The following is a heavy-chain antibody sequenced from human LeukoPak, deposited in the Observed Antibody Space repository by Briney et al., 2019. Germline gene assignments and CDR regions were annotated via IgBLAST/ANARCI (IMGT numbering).Heavy chain of an antibody. Sequence: SETLSLTCAVYGGSFSGYYWSWIRQPPGKGLEWTGEINHSGSTNYNPSLKSRVTISVDTSKNQFSLKLSSVTAADTAVYYCARGGTTFWSGSYYYYYYGMDVWGQGTTVTVSS. CDR3: ARGGTTFWSGSYYYYYYGMDV. CDR2: INHSGST. V-gene: IGHV4-34*01. J-gene: IGHJ6*02. CDR1: GGSFSGYY. D-gene: IGHD3-3*01.